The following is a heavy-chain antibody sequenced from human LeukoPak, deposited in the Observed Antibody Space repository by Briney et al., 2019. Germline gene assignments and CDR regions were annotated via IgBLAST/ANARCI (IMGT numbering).Heavy chain of an antibody. J-gene: IGHJ4*02. CDR2: INQDGTEK. V-gene: IGHV3-7*01. CDR3: TTNAGVIGTRPHQRYYFDY. D-gene: IGHD6-6*01. CDR1: GFTFNSSW. Sequence: GGSLRLSCAASGFTFNSSWMSWVRQAPGKGLEWVANINQDGTEKYFVDSVKGRFTISRDNAKNSLYVQMNSLRAEDTAFYYCTTNAGVIGTRPHQRYYFDYWGQGALVTVSS.